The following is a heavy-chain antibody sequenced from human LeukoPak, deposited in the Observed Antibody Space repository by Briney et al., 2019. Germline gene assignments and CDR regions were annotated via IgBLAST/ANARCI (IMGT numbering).Heavy chain of an antibody. V-gene: IGHV3-21*01. Sequence: GGSLRLSCTASGFNFNSYTMNWVRQAPGKGLEWVSSISATNVYIYYADSVKGRFTVSRDNAKNSLFLQMNSLRAEDTAVYFCARATWDPNYYYYMDVWGKGTTVTISS. J-gene: IGHJ6*03. D-gene: IGHD1-26*01. CDR1: GFNFNSYT. CDR3: ARATWDPNYYYYMDV. CDR2: ISATNVYI.